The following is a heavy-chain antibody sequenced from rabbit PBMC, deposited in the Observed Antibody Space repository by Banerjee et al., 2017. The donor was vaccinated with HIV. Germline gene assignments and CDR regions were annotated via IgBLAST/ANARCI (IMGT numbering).Heavy chain of an antibody. CDR2: IDPVFGST. D-gene: IGHD2-1*01. CDR3: VRGIDSYDDYGDPEFNL. CDR1: GFDFSSYG. J-gene: IGHJ4*01. Sequence: QEQLVESGGGLVQPGGSLKLSCKASGFDFSSYGVSWVRQAPGKGLEWIGYIDPVFGSTYYASWVNGRFTISSHNAQNTLYLQLNSLTAADTATYFCVRGIDSYDDYGDPEFNLWGQGTLVTVS. V-gene: IGHV1S47*01.